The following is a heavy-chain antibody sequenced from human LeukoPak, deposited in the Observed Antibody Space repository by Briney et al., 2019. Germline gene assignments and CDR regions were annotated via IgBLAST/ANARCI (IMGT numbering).Heavy chain of an antibody. V-gene: IGHV1-18*01. J-gene: IGHJ4*02. CDR1: GYTFTSYG. CDR2: ISAYNGNT. Sequence: GASVKVSCKASGYTFTSYGISWVRQAPGQGLERMGWISAYNGNTNYAQKLQGRVTMTTDTSTSTAYMELRSLRSDDTAVYYCARDWEPYYYDSSGQGASDYWGQGTLVTVSS. D-gene: IGHD3-22*01. CDR3: ARDWEPYYYDSSGQGASDY.